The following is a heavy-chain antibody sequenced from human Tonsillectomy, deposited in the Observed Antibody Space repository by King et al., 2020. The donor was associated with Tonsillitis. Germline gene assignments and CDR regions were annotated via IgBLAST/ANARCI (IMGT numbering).Heavy chain of an antibody. CDR3: ARSGRPADSKYYYMDV. CDR2: IKQDGSEE. CDR1: GFTLSGFW. Sequence: VQLVESGGGLVQPGGSLRLSCAASGFTLSGFWLSWVRQAPGKGLEWVANIKQDGSEEYYVDSVKGRFTIARDNPKNSMYLQMNRLRAEDTAMYYCARSGRPADSKYYYMDVWSKGTTVTVSS. D-gene: IGHD2-15*01. J-gene: IGHJ6*03. V-gene: IGHV3-7*01.